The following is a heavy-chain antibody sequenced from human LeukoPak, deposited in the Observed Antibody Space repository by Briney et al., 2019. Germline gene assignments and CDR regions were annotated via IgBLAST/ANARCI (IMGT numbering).Heavy chain of an antibody. CDR3: AELGITMIGGV. V-gene: IGHV3-7*01. CDR1: GFTFSNYW. CDR2: IKEDGSEK. Sequence: GGSLRLSCAANGFTFSNYWMTWVRQAPGKGLEGVANIKEDGSEKNYVNSVEGRFTISRDNAKNSLYLQMNSLRAEDTAVYYCAELGITMIGGVWGKGTTVTISS. D-gene: IGHD3-10*02. J-gene: IGHJ6*04.